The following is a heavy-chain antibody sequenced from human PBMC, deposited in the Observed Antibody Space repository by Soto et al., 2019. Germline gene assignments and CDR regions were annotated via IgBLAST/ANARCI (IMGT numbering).Heavy chain of an antibody. CDR1: GYTFTGYY. CDR2: INPNSGGT. J-gene: IGHJ5*02. V-gene: IGHV1-2*02. CDR3: ARDGAGGYSYGYWNWFDP. D-gene: IGHD5-18*01. Sequence: AASVKVSCKASGYTFTGYYMHWVRQAPGQGLEWMGWINPNSGGTNYAQKVQGRVTMTRDTSISTAYMELSRLRSDDTAVYYCARDGAGGYSYGYWNWFDPWGQGTLVTVSS.